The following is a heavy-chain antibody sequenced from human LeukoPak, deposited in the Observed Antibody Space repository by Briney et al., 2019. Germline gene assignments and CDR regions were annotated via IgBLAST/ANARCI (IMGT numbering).Heavy chain of an antibody. CDR3: AKSLEYSSSSILWFDP. Sequence: ASVKVSCKASGYSFADYYMHWVRQAPGQGLEWMGWINPNSGGTNYAQKFQGRVTLTRDTSISTAYMELSGLRSDDTAVYYCAKSLEYSSSSILWFDPWGQGTLVTVSS. J-gene: IGHJ5*02. CDR1: GYSFADYY. V-gene: IGHV1-2*02. D-gene: IGHD6-6*01. CDR2: INPNSGGT.